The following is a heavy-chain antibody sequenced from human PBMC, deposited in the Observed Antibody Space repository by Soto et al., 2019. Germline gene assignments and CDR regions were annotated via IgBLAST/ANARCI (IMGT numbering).Heavy chain of an antibody. CDR3: VKGVAGQCSGGSCYSDYYYYGMDV. V-gene: IGHV3-64D*08. Sequence: GGSLRLSCSASGFTFSSYAMHWVRQAPGKGLEYVSAISSNGGSTYYADSVKGRFTISRDNSKNTLYLQMSSLRAEDTAVYYCVKGVAGQCSGGSCYSDYYYYGMDVWGQGTTVTVSS. CDR1: GFTFSSYA. CDR2: ISSNGGST. D-gene: IGHD2-15*01. J-gene: IGHJ6*02.